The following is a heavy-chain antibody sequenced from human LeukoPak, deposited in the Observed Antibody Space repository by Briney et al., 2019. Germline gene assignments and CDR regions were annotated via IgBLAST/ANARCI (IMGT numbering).Heavy chain of an antibody. Sequence: SETLSLTCTVSGGSISSYYWSWIRQPPGKGLEWIGYIYYSGSTNYNPSLKSRVTISVDTSKNQFSLKLSSVTAADTAVYYCANTRDYFDYWGQGTLVTVSS. CDR3: ANTRDYFDY. V-gene: IGHV4-59*01. CDR1: GGSISSYY. J-gene: IGHJ4*02. CDR2: IYYSGST. D-gene: IGHD3-3*01.